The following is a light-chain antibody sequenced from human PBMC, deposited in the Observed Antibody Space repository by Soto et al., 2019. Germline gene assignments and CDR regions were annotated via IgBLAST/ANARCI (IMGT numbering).Light chain of an antibody. J-gene: IGKJ1*01. V-gene: IGKV3-11*01. CDR3: PQRGNWPLP. Sequence: EIVLTQSPATLSLSPGERATLSCRASQSVSSYLAWYQQKPGQAPRLLIYDASNSATGIPARFSGSGSGTDFTLSISSLEPEDFALYYCPQRGNWPLPFGQGTKVEIK. CDR2: DAS. CDR1: QSVSSY.